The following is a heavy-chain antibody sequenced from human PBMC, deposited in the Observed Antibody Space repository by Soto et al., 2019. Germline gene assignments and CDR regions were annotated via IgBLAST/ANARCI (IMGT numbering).Heavy chain of an antibody. D-gene: IGHD7-27*01. V-gene: IGHV3-23*01. Sequence: PGGSLRLSCAASGFTFSKYAMSWVRQAPGKGLDWVAAVTGSGDSTYYADSVKGRFTISRDNSKNALYLQMNSLRAEDTAIYYCAKGWGNYGLDVWGQGTTVTVS. CDR1: GFTFSKYA. CDR3: AKGWGNYGLDV. CDR2: VTGSGDST. J-gene: IGHJ6*02.